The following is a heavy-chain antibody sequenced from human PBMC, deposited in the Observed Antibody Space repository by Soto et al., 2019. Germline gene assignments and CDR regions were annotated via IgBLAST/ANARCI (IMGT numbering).Heavy chain of an antibody. J-gene: IGHJ4*02. D-gene: IGHD4-4*01. Sequence: QVQLQESGPGLVKPSQTLSLTCAVSGVSINTGGYSWNWIRQSPGKALEWMGHIYQSGSTYYKPSLKGRITISVDTSNNDFSPEVTSVTPADTAVYFCARGDYNDCFDFWGQGALVTVSS. CDR1: GVSINTGGYS. V-gene: IGHV4-30-2*06. CDR3: ARGDYNDCFDF. CDR2: IYQSGST.